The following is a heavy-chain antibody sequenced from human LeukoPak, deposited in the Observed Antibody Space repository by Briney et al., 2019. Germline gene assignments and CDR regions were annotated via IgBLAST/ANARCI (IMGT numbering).Heavy chain of an antibody. CDR1: GFSFRTYG. J-gene: IGHJ4*02. CDR2: ISGSGGST. Sequence: GGSLRLSCAASGFSFRTYGMSWVRQAPGKGLEWVSAISGSGGSTYYADSVKGRFTISRDNSKNTLYLQMNSLRAEDTAVYYCAKASYQHFDYWGQGTLVTVSS. D-gene: IGHD6-6*01. V-gene: IGHV3-23*01. CDR3: AKASYQHFDY.